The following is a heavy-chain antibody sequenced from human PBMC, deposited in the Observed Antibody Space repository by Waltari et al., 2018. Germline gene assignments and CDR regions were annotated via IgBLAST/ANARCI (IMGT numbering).Heavy chain of an antibody. D-gene: IGHD3-10*01. V-gene: IGHV3-74*01. CDR1: GFTSSSYW. CDR2: INSDGSGT. Sequence: EVQLVESGGGLVQPGGSLRLSCAASGFTSSSYWVHWVRQAPGKGLVWVSRINSDGSGTNYAGSVKGRFTISRDNAKNTLFLQMNSLRAEDTAVYYCARATNSDGGRAFDIWGQGTMVTVSS. J-gene: IGHJ3*02. CDR3: ARATNSDGGRAFDI.